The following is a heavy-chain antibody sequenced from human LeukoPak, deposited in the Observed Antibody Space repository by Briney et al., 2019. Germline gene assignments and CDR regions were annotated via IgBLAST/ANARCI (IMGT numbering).Heavy chain of an antibody. CDR3: AKDGVGATWGGWDY. V-gene: IGHV3-30*02. J-gene: IGHJ4*02. CDR1: GFTFSSYG. CDR2: IRYDGSNK. D-gene: IGHD1-26*01. Sequence: GGSLRLSCAASGFTFSSYGMHWVRQAPGKGLEWVAFIRYDGSNKYYADFVKGRFTISRDNSKNTLYMQMNSLRAEDTAVYYCAKDGVGATWGGWDYWGQGTLVTVSS.